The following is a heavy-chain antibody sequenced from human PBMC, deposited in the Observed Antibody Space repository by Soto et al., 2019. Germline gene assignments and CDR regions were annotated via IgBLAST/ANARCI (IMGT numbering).Heavy chain of an antibody. CDR3: ARDLITGYTVGY. J-gene: IGHJ4*02. CDR1: GGTFSSYA. Sequence: SVKVSCKASGGTFSSYAISWVRQAPGQGLEWMGGISPIFGTTNYAQKLQGRVTMTTDASTSTAYMELRSLRSDDTAVYYCARDLITGYTVGYWGQGTLVTVSS. D-gene: IGHD3-9*01. V-gene: IGHV1-69*05. CDR2: ISPIFGTT.